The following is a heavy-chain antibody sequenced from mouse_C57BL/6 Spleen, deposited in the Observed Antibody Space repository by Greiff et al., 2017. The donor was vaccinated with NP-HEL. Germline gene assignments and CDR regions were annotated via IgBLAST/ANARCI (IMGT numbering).Heavy chain of an antibody. CDR1: GFSFNTYA. J-gene: IGHJ1*03. D-gene: IGHD2-10*02. Sequence: EVQRVESGGGLVQPKGSLKLSCAASGFSFNTYAMNWVRQAPGKGLEWVARIRSKSNNYATYYADSVKDRFTISRDDSESMLYLQMNNLKTEDTAMYYCVRQYGNYGYFDVWGTGTTVTVSS. CDR3: VRQYGNYGYFDV. V-gene: IGHV10-1*01. CDR2: IRSKSNNYAT.